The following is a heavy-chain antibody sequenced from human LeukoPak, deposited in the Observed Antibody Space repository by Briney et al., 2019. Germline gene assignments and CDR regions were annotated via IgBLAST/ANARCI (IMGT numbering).Heavy chain of an antibody. CDR1: GFTFSSYS. V-gene: IGHV3-21*01. CDR3: AVSGYSLNYYGMDV. J-gene: IGHJ6*02. D-gene: IGHD3-3*01. CDR2: ISSSSSYI. Sequence: GSLRLSCAASGFTFSSYSMNWVRQAPGKGLGWVSSISSSSSYIYYADSVEGRFTISRDNAKNSPYLQMNSLRAEDTAVYYCAVSGYSLNYYGMDVWGQGTTVTVSS.